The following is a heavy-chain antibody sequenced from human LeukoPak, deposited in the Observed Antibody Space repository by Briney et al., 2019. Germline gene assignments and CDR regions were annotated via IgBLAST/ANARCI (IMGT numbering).Heavy chain of an antibody. CDR3: ARLPRYGGYDHFDY. CDR1: GDSIDSYY. CDR2: IYYRGTT. Sequence: SESLSLTCTVSGDSIDSYYWSWIRQPPGKGLEWIGYIYYRGTTSYNPFLKSRVTISVDTSKNQFSLKLNSVTAADTAVYYCARLPRYGGYDHFDYWGQGILVIVSS. V-gene: IGHV4-59*12. D-gene: IGHD5-12*01. J-gene: IGHJ4*02.